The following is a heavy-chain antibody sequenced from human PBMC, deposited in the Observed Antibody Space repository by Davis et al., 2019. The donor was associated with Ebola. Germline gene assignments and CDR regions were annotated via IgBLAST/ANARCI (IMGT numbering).Heavy chain of an antibody. V-gene: IGHV3-21*01. CDR2: ISSSSSYV. Sequence: GESLKISCAASGFTFSSYSMNWVRQAPGKGLEWVSSISSSSSYVYYADSVKGRFTISRDNAKNSLYLQMSSLRAEDTAVYYCARGMGSSWPSYYYGMDVWGQGTTVTVSS. J-gene: IGHJ6*02. D-gene: IGHD6-13*01. CDR1: GFTFSSYS. CDR3: ARGMGSSWPSYYYGMDV.